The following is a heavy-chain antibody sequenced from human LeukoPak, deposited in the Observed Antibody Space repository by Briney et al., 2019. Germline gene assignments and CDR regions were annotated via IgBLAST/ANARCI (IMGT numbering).Heavy chain of an antibody. D-gene: IGHD3-16*02. J-gene: IGHJ4*02. V-gene: IGHV1-69*04. CDR1: GGTFSSYA. CDR3: ARDRTFGGVIAAQHDY. CDR2: IIPIFGIA. Sequence: GASVKVSCKASGGTFSSYAISWVRQAPGQGLEWMGRIIPIFGIANYAQKFQGGVTITADKSTSTAYMELSSLRSEDTAVYYCARDRTFGGVIAAQHDYWGQGTLVTVSS.